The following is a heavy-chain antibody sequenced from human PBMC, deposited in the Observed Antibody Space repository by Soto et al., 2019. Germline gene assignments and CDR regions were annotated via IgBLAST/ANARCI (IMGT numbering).Heavy chain of an antibody. J-gene: IGHJ6*02. Sequence: SETLSLTCAVSGGSISSGGYSWSWIRQPPGKGLEWIGYIYHSGSTYYNPSLKSRVTISVDRSKNQFSLKLSSVTAADTAVYYCARIMITFGGAPYGMDVWGQGTKVTVSS. D-gene: IGHD3-16*01. CDR3: ARIMITFGGAPYGMDV. V-gene: IGHV4-30-2*01. CDR2: IYHSGST. CDR1: GGSISSGGYS.